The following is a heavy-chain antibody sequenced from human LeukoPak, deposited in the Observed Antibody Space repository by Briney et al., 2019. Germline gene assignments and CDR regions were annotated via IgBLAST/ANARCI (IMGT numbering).Heavy chain of an antibody. CDR2: IYYSGTT. Sequence: SETLSLTCTVYGDSITSDTYYWGWIRQPPGKELEWIGTIYYSGTTFYNPSLKSRVTISVDTSKNQFSLRLNSVTAADTAVYYCAGRHYGSGYYPYSFDYWGQGTLVTVSS. CDR1: GDSITSDTYY. D-gene: IGHD3-10*01. V-gene: IGHV4-39*01. J-gene: IGHJ4*02. CDR3: AGRHYGSGYYPYSFDY.